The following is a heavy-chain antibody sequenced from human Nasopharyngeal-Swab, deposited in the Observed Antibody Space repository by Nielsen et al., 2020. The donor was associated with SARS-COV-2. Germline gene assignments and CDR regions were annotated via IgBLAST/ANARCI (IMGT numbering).Heavy chain of an antibody. D-gene: IGHD2-21*02. J-gene: IGHJ4*02. CDR3: ARPDCGGDCFSPSYFDS. Sequence: GESLNISCAASGFSNTTYGMTWVRQAPGKGLEWVSSISELGSGIYYADSVRGRFTISRANAKNSLYLEMNNLRAEDMAVYYCARPDCGGDCFSPSYFDSWGQGTLVTVSS. CDR2: ISELGSGI. CDR1: GFSNTTYG. V-gene: IGHV3-21*01.